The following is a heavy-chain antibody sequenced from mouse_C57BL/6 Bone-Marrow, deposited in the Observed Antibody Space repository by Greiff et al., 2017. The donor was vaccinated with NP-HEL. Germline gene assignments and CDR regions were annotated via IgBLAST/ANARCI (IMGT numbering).Heavy chain of an antibody. CDR3: ACYGNWFAY. J-gene: IGHJ3*01. Sequence: EVHLVESGGGLVKPGGSLKLSCAASGFTFSSYAMSWVRQTPEKRLEWVATISDGGSYTYYPDNVKGRFTISRDNAKNNLYLQMSHLKSEDTAMYYCACYGNWFAYWGQGTLVTVSA. CDR1: GFTFSSYA. CDR2: ISDGGSYT. D-gene: IGHD2-1*01. V-gene: IGHV5-4*01.